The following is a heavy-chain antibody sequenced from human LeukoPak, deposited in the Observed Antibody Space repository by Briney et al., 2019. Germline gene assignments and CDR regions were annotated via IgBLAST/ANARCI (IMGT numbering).Heavy chain of an antibody. J-gene: IGHJ4*02. CDR2: ISSSGSTI. CDR3: ARGGVYRGWLRLTFDY. V-gene: IGHV3-48*03. CDR1: GFTFSSYA. Sequence: PGGSLRLSCAASGFTFSSYAMNWVRQAPGKGLEWVSYISSSGSTIYYADSVKGRFTISRDNAKNSLYLQMNSLRAEDTAVYYCARGGVYRGWLRLTFDYWGQGTLVTVSS. D-gene: IGHD5-12*01.